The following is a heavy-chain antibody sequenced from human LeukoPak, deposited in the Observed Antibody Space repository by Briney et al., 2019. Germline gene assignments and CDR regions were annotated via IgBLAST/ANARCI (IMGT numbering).Heavy chain of an antibody. CDR1: GFTFSSYW. V-gene: IGHV3-74*01. J-gene: IGHJ5*02. CDR2: INSDGSSR. CDR3: ARDVGAPTIASWFDP. D-gene: IGHD1-26*01. Sequence: PGESLRLSCAAPGFTFSSYWMHWVRQAAGKGLVWVSCINSDGSSRSYADSVKGRFTTSRDNAKNTLYLQMNILRAEDTAVYYSARDVGAPTIASWFDPWGQGTLVTVSA.